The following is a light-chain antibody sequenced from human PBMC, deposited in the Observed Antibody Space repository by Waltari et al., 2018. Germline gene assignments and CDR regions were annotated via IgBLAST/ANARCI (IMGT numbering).Light chain of an antibody. CDR1: QSASTS. V-gene: IGKV3-15*01. Sequence: ELVMTQSPATLSVSPGERASLSCRASQSASTSLAWYQQTPGQAPRLLIYRASTRAAGIPDRFSGSGSGTDFTLTISSLEPEDFATYYCQQRYSWPLTFGGGTKVEIK. J-gene: IGKJ4*01. CDR2: RAS. CDR3: QQRYSWPLT.